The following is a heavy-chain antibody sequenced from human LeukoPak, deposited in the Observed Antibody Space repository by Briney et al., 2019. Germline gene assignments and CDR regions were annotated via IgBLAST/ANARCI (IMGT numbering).Heavy chain of an antibody. Sequence: GGSLRLSCAASGFSFSNYAMTWVRQAPGKGLEWVSAISGSDGSTYCSDSVTGRFTISRDNSKNTLYLQMTSLRTDDTAVYYCAKDGYDSWSAYKIDLWGQGTLVTVSS. D-gene: IGHD3-3*01. J-gene: IGHJ5*02. CDR1: GFSFSNYA. V-gene: IGHV3-23*01. CDR3: AKDGYDSWSAYKIDL. CDR2: ISGSDGST.